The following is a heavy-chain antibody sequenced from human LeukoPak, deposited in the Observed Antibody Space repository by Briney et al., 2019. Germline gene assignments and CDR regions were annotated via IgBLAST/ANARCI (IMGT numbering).Heavy chain of an antibody. CDR2: IWHDGSSK. Sequence: PGSSLRLSYAASGFLFSHYGMLWLRQAPGKGVAGVAVIWHDGSSKYYADPVKGRFTISRDNSENTVYLQMNSLRAEDTAVYYCAKDAQRGFDYSNSLEYWGQGGLVTDCS. CDR3: AKDAQRGFDYSNSLEY. V-gene: IGHV3-33*06. CDR1: GFLFSHYG. D-gene: IGHD4-11*01. J-gene: IGHJ4*02.